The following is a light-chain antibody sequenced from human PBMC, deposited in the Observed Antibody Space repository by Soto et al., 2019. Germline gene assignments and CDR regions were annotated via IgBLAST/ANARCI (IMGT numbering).Light chain of an antibody. V-gene: IGKV3D-15*01. CDR1: QSIDTI. J-gene: IGKJ1*01. CDR3: QQYDNWPT. Sequence: DIVLTQSPGTLSLSPGWRGTLCCRAIQSIDTISLAWYQQKPGQAPRLLIYSASTRSTGIPARFSGSGSGTEFTLTISSLQSEDFAVYYCQQYDNWPTFGQGTKVDI. CDR2: SAS.